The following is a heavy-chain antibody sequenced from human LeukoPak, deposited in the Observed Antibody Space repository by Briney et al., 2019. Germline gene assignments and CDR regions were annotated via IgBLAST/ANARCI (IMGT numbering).Heavy chain of an antibody. J-gene: IGHJ4*02. D-gene: IGHD2-8*01. V-gene: IGHV4-34*01. Sequence: SETLSLTCAVYGGSFSGYYWSWIRQPPGKGLEWIGEINHSESTNYNPSLKSRVTMSVDTSKNQFSLKLSSVTAADTAVYYCARDGYSFRGAALYQDYWGQGTLVTVSS. CDR2: INHSEST. CDR3: ARDGYSFRGAALYQDY. CDR1: GGSFSGYY.